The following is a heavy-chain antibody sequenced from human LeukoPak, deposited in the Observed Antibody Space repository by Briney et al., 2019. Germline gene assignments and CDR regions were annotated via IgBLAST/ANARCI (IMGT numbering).Heavy chain of an antibody. Sequence: GGSLRLSCAASGFTFSTYAMSWVRQAPGKGLEWVSIISDDGVYTYYAESVEGRFTISRDNSKNTLYLQMNSPRAEDTAVYYCAKGTPRDGYNSGYFDYWGLGTLVTVSS. J-gene: IGHJ4*02. CDR1: GFTFSTYA. CDR2: ISDDGVYT. D-gene: IGHD5-24*01. CDR3: AKGTPRDGYNSGYFDY. V-gene: IGHV3-23*01.